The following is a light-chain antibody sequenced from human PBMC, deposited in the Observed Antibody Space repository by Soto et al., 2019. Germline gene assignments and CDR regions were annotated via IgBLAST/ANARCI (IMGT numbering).Light chain of an antibody. CDR1: QSVNSLY. CDR2: GAS. CDR3: QYYSGSQT. V-gene: IGKV3-20*01. Sequence: EIVLTQSPGTLSLSPGERATLSCRASQSVNSLYLAWYQQKPGQAPRLLIYGASSSATGIPERFSGSGSGTDFTLTISRLEPEDFAVYYCQYYSGSQTFGGGTKLEIK. J-gene: IGKJ4*01.